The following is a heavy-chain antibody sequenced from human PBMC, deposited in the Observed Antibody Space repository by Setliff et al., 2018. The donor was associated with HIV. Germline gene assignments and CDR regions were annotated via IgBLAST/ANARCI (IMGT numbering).Heavy chain of an antibody. Sequence: PSETLSLTCTVSGGSVSSGSYYWSWIRQPAGKGLEWIGRIYTSGSTNYNPSLKSRVTISVDTSKNQFSLKLSSVTAADTAVYYCARGPGARNNEAFDIWGQGTMVTVSS. CDR3: ARGPGARNNEAFDI. V-gene: IGHV4-61*02. J-gene: IGHJ3*02. CDR1: GGSVSSGSYY. CDR2: IYTSGST. D-gene: IGHD1-1*01.